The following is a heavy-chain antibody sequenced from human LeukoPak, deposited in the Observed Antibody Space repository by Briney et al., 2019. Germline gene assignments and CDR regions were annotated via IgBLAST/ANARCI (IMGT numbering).Heavy chain of an antibody. CDR1: GASISSGGHY. J-gene: IGHJ4*02. CDR2: ISYSGTT. V-gene: IGHV4-31*03. CDR3: AAYDSSGYYILADY. D-gene: IGHD3-22*01. Sequence: PSETLSLTCTVSGASISSGGHYWSWIRQPPGKGLEWIGYISYSGTTYYNPSLKSRVTISMDTSKNQFSLNLRSVTAADTAAYYCAAYDSSGYYILADYWGQGTLVTVSS.